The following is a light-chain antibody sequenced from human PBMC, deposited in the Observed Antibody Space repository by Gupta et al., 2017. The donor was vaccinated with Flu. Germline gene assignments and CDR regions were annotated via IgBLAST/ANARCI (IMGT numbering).Light chain of an antibody. CDR2: END. J-gene: IGLJ3*02. CDR1: SSNIGNNY. V-gene: IGLV1-51*02. CDR3: GTWDSSLSAGV. Sequence: KVTISCSGSSSNIGNNYVSWYQQLPGTAPKVLIYENDKRPSGIPDRFSGSKSGTSATLGITGLQTGDEADYYCGTWDSSLSAGVFGGGTKLTV.